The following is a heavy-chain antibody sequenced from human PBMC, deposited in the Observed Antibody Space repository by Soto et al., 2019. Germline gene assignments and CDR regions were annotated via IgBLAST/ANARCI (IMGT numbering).Heavy chain of an antibody. V-gene: IGHV4-59*12. Sequence: TSETLSLTCTVSGGSITSYYWSCIRQPPGKGLEWIGTIYYSGSTNYNPSLKSRVTISVDTSKNQFSLKLSSVTAADTAVYYCARALYCSGALDVWGPGTKDTVYS. CDR2: IYYSGST. D-gene: IGHD3-10*01. J-gene: IGHJ6*02. CDR3: ARALYCSGALDV. CDR1: GGSITSYY.